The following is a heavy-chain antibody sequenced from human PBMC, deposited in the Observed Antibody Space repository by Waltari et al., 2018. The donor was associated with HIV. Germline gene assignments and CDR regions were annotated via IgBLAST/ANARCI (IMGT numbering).Heavy chain of an antibody. Sequence: EVQLVESGGGVVKPGGSLSLACAASGFPFRSCSMNWVRQAPGKGLEWVSSISTSSLYIYYADSVKGRFTISRDNAKNSLYLQMNSLRVEDTAVYFCARDPRWTGASDYWGQGTLVTVSS. CDR2: ISTSSLYI. CDR3: ARDPRWTGASDY. D-gene: IGHD7-27*01. CDR1: GFPFRSCS. V-gene: IGHV3-21*01. J-gene: IGHJ4*02.